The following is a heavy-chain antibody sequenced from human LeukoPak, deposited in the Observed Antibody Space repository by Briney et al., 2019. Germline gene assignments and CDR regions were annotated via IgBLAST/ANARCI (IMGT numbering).Heavy chain of an antibody. J-gene: IGHJ4*02. CDR3: ARCGVISYYFDY. CDR1: GGSISSGDYY. CDR2: IYYSGST. D-gene: IGHD3-22*01. V-gene: IGHV4-30-4*01. Sequence: SETLSLTCTVSGGSISSGDYYWSWIRQPPGKGLEWIGYIYYSGSTYYNPSLKSRVTISVDTSKNQFSLKLSCVTAADTAVYYCARCGVISYYFDYWGQGTLVTVSS.